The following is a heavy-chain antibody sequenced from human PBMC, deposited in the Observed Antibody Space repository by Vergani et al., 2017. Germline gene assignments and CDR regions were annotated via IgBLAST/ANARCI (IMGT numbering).Heavy chain of an antibody. D-gene: IGHD3-3*01. V-gene: IGHV3-23*01. CDR2: ISGSGGST. CDR3: AGDPRAGLNYDFWSGEGWEDAFDI. Sequence: EVQLLESGGGLVQPGGSLRLSCAASGFTFSSYAMSWVRQAPGKGLEWVSAISGSGGSTYYADSVKGRFTISRDNSKNTLYLQMNSLRAEDTAVYYCAGDPRAGLNYDFWSGEGWEDAFDIWGQGTMVTISS. CDR1: GFTFSSYA. J-gene: IGHJ3*02.